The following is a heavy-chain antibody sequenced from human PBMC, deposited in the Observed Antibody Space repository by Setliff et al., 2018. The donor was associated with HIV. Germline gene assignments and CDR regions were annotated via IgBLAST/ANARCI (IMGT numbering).Heavy chain of an antibody. Sequence: GASVKVSCKASGFTFTNSAAQWVRQARGQRLEWIGWIVVGSGNTNYAQKFQERVTITRDMSTSRAYMELSGLRTEDTAVYYCAADPQTGTTSYDAFDIWGQGTVVTVSS. CDR1: GFTFTNSA. V-gene: IGHV1-58*01. CDR2: IVVGSGNT. J-gene: IGHJ3*02. D-gene: IGHD1-7*01. CDR3: AADPQTGTTSYDAFDI.